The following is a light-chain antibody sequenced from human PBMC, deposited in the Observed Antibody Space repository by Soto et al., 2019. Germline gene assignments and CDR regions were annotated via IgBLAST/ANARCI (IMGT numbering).Light chain of an antibody. CDR1: QSIYTW. Sequence: DIQMTQSPSTLSASLGDRVTITCRASQSIYTWLARYQHKPGKAPKLLISEASLSESGVPSRFSGSGSGTQFTLTISSLQPDDFATYFCQQYHGYPWTFSQGTKVDIK. CDR3: QQYHGYPWT. V-gene: IGKV1-5*03. J-gene: IGKJ1*01. CDR2: EAS.